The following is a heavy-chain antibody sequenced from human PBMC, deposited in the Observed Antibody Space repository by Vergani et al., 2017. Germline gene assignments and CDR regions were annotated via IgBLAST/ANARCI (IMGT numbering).Heavy chain of an antibody. CDR3: ARGAYEAYFDY. CDR2: IFTRGST. Sequence: QVQLQQSGPGLVNPSQTLSLTCSVSGVSITGGSYYWNWMRQSPEKGLEWIGRIFTRGSTHYNPSLKGRVTISFDTSKNQFSLKLNSVTAADTAVYYCARGAYEAYFDYWGQGTLVTVSS. CDR1: GVSITGGSYY. D-gene: IGHD3-16*01. J-gene: IGHJ4*02. V-gene: IGHV4-61*02.